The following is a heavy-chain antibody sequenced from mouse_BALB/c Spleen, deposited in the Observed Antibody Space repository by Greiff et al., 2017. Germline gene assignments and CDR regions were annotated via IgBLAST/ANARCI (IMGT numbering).Heavy chain of an antibody. CDR1: GFTFSSYA. CDR3: ARGGAGPFDY. J-gene: IGHJ2*01. Sequence: EVKLMESGGGLVKPGGSLKLSCAASGFTFSSYAMSWVRQTPEKRLEWVASISSGGSTYYPDSVKGRFTISRDNARNILYLQMSSLRSEDTAMYYCARGGAGPFDYWGQGTTLTVSS. CDR2: ISSGGST. V-gene: IGHV5-6-5*01.